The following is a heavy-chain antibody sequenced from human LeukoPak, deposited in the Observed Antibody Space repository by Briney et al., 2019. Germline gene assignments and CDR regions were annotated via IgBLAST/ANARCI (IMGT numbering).Heavy chain of an antibody. CDR3: ATSDTYNDPHP. V-gene: IGHV1-69-2*01. Sequence: ASVKISCKSSGYTFTAYYIHWVGQAPGGRLEWMGRIDPENAETTYSERFQGRVAMTADTSTDTTYMELSSLISEDSAVYFCATSDTYNDPHPCSQGALVTVSS. CDR1: GYTFTAYY. D-gene: IGHD5-24*01. CDR2: IDPENAET. J-gene: IGHJ5*02.